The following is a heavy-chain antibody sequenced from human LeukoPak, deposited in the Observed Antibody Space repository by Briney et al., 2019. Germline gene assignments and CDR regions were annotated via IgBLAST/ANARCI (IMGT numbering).Heavy chain of an antibody. Sequence: SETLSLTCTVSGGSISSYYWSWIRQPPGKGLEWIGYIYYSGSTNYNPSLKSRVTISVDTSKNQFSLKLTSVTAADTAVYYCAKELSLWFGDTTGTFDIWGQGTMVTVSS. D-gene: IGHD3-10*01. CDR1: GGSISSYY. V-gene: IGHV4-59*01. CDR2: IYYSGST. CDR3: AKELSLWFGDTTGTFDI. J-gene: IGHJ3*02.